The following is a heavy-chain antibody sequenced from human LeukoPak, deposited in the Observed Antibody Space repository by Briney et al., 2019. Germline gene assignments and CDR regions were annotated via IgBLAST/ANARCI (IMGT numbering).Heavy chain of an antibody. V-gene: IGHV3-30-3*01. CDR1: GFTFSSYA. D-gene: IGHD6-19*01. CDR3: AKDPFSCRSSGCHGIDY. J-gene: IGHJ4*02. Sequence: GGSLRLSCAASGFTFSSYAMHWVRQAPGKGLEWVAVISYDGSNKYYADSVKGRFTISRDNSKNTLYLQVNSLRAEDTAVYYCAKDPFSCRSSGCHGIDYWGQGTLVTVSS. CDR2: ISYDGSNK.